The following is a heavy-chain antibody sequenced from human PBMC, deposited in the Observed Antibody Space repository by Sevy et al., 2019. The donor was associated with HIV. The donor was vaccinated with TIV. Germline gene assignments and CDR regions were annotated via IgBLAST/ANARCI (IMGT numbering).Heavy chain of an antibody. CDR3: ARDRGSTEGDDAFDI. Sequence: ASVKVSCKASGYTFTSYGISWVRQAPGQGLEWMGWISAYNGNTNYAQKLQGRVTMTTDTSTSTAYIELRSLRTDDTAVYYCARDRGSTEGDDAFDIWGQGTMVTVSS. CDR1: GYTFTSYG. D-gene: IGHD3-10*01. V-gene: IGHV1-18*01. CDR2: ISAYNGNT. J-gene: IGHJ3*02.